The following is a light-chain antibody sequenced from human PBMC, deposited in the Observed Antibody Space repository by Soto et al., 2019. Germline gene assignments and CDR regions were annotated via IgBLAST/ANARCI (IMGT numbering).Light chain of an antibody. CDR2: AAS. V-gene: IGKV1-8*01. CDR1: QSMSSS. CDR3: QQYYSYPLT. J-gene: IGKJ4*01. Sequence: ILMTQCPSSLSASTGYRVTITCRASQSMSSSLAWYQQKPGKAPKLLIHAASTLQSGVPSRFSGSGSGTDFTLTISCLQSEDFATYYCQQYYSYPLTFGGGTKVDIK.